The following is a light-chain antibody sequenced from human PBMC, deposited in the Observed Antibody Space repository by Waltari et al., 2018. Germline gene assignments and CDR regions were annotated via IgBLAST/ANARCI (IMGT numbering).Light chain of an antibody. CDR2: WAS. CDR3: QQYYNTPLT. J-gene: IGKJ4*01. Sequence: DIVMTQSPESLAVSLGERATINCKSSESVLYSSNNKNNLAWYQQKPGQPPKLLIYWASTRKTGVPDRFSGSGSETDFTLTVSSLQAEDVAVYYCQQYYNTPLTFGGGTKV. V-gene: IGKV4-1*01. CDR1: ESVLYSSNNKNN.